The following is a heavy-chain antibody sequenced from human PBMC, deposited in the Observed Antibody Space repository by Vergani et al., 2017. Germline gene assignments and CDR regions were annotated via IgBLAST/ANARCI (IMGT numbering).Heavy chain of an antibody. J-gene: IGHJ4*02. CDR3: AREPPLTGFFDY. D-gene: IGHD3-9*01. Sequence: QVQLVQSGAEVKKPGASVKVSCKASGYTFTSYDINWVRQATGQGLEWMGWMNPNSVNAGYAQRFQGRVTITRNTSISTAYMELSSLRSDDTAVYYCAREPPLTGFFDYWGQGTLVTVSS. CDR1: GYTFTSYD. CDR2: MNPNSVNA. V-gene: IGHV1-8*03.